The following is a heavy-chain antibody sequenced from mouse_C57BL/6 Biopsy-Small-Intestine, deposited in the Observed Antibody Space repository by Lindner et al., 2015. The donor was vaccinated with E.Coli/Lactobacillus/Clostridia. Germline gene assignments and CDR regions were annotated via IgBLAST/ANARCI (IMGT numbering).Heavy chain of an antibody. CDR3: ARPDYGNYVFYWYFDV. J-gene: IGHJ1*03. CDR1: GFTFSDYG. CDR2: ISSGSSTI. D-gene: IGHD2-1*01. V-gene: IGHV5-17*01. Sequence: VQLQEVWGGLVKPGGSLKLSCAASGFTFSDYGMHWVHQAPEKGLEWVAYISSGSSTIYYADTVKGRFTISRGNAKNTLFLQMTSLRSEDTAMYYCARPDYGNYVFYWYFDVWGTGTTVTVSS.